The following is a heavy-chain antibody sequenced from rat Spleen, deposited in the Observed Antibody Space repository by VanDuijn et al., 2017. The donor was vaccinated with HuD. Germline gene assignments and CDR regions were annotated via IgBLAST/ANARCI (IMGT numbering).Heavy chain of an antibody. V-gene: IGHV5-58*01. CDR1: GFTFSRYW. J-gene: IGHJ2*01. Sequence: EVQLVETGGGFVQPGRSLKLSCVASGFTFSRYWMYWIRQAPGKGLECVSSINGDGGSTYYPDSVKGRFTISRDNAENTLYLQMDSLRSEDTATYYCAREIHYYFDYWGQGVMVTVSS. D-gene: IGHD2-1*01. CDR2: INGDGGST. CDR3: AREIHYYFDY.